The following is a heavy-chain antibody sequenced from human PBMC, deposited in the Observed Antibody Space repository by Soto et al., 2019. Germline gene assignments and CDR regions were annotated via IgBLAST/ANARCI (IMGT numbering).Heavy chain of an antibody. CDR3: ARLECSSGSCYHLDY. D-gene: IGHD2-15*01. J-gene: IGHJ4*02. CDR1: GCSISSSSYY. Sequence: SETLSLTCTFSGCSISSSSYYLGWIRQPPGKGLEWIGSIYYSGSTYYNPSLKSRVTISVDTSKNQFSLKLSSVTAADTAVYYCARLECSSGSCYHLDYWGQGTLVTVSS. CDR2: IYYSGST. V-gene: IGHV4-39*01.